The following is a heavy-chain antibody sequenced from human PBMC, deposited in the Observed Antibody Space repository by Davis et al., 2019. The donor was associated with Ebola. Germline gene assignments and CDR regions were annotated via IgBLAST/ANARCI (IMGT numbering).Heavy chain of an antibody. V-gene: IGHV1-69*10. CDR2: IIPFLGIP. J-gene: IGHJ4*02. Sequence: SVKVSCKASGGTFSTYAISWVRQAPGQGLEWMGGIIPFLGIPNYAQKLQGRVTMTTDTSTSTAYMELRSLRSDDTAVYYCARDDLFCFDYWGQGTLVTVSS. CDR3: ARDDLFCFDY. CDR1: GGTFSTYA. D-gene: IGHD3-9*01.